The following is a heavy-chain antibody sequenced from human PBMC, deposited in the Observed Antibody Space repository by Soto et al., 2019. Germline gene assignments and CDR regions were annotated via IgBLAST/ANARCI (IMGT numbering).Heavy chain of an antibody. D-gene: IGHD2-15*01. Sequence: QVQLVQSGAEVKKPGSSVKVSCKASGGTFSSYTISWVRQAPGQGLEWMGRIIPILGIANYAQKFQGRVTITADKSTSTAYMEVSSLRSEDTAVYCCARVERYCSGGSCYPEWGQGTLVTVSS. CDR2: IIPILGIA. V-gene: IGHV1-69*02. J-gene: IGHJ4*02. CDR3: ARVERYCSGGSCYPE. CDR1: GGTFSSYT.